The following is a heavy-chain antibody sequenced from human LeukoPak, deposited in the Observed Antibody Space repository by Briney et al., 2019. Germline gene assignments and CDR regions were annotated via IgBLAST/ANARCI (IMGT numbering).Heavy chain of an antibody. Sequence: GGSLRLSCAASGFTLSSYSMNWVRQAPGKGLEWVSSISSSSSYIYYADSVKGRFTISGDNAKNSLYLQMNSLRAEDTAVYYCARGPHRDGYNFGYWGQGTLVTVSS. CDR2: ISSSSSYI. J-gene: IGHJ4*02. V-gene: IGHV3-21*01. CDR3: ARGPHRDGYNFGY. D-gene: IGHD5-24*01. CDR1: GFTLSSYS.